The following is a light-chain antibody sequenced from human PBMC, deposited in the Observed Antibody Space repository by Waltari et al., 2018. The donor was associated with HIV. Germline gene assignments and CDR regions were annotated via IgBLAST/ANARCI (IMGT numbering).Light chain of an antibody. CDR2: SKN. CDR3: AAWDENLNGL. CDR1: SSNIGTNT. V-gene: IGLV1-44*01. J-gene: IGLJ3*02. Sequence: QSVLTQPPSASGTPGPRVTIPCSGSSSNIGTNTVHWYQHLPGSAPKLLIYSKNQRPSGVPDRVSASKSGTSATLAISGLRSEDEAEYYCAAWDENLNGLFGGGTKLTVL.